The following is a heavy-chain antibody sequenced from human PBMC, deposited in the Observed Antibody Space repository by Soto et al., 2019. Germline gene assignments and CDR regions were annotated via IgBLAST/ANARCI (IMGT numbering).Heavy chain of an antibody. Sequence: VASVKVSCKASGGTFSSYAISWVRQAPGQGLEWMGGIIPIFGTANYAQKFQGRVTITADESTSTAYMELSSLRSEDTAVYYCARGASDIVVVVAATRPEDYYGMDVWGQGTTVTVSS. D-gene: IGHD2-15*01. CDR3: ARGASDIVVVVAATRPEDYYGMDV. J-gene: IGHJ6*02. CDR2: IIPIFGTA. V-gene: IGHV1-69*13. CDR1: GGTFSSYA.